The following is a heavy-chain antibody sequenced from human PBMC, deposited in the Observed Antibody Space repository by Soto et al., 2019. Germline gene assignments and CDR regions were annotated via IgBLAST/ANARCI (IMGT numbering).Heavy chain of an antibody. V-gene: IGHV3-48*04. CDR1: GFTFNSHT. CDR3: AREVGATGY. D-gene: IGHD1-26*01. CDR2: ISDSSSTI. J-gene: IGHJ4*02. Sequence: EVQLVESGGGLVQPGGSLRLSCVASGFTFNSHTMNWVRQAPGKGLEWLSYISDSSSTIYYADSVKGRFTISRDNAKNSLYLQMNSLRADDTAVYFCAREVGATGYWGQGTLVTVSS.